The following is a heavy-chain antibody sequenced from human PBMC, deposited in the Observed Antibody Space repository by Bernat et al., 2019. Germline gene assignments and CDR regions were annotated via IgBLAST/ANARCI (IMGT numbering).Heavy chain of an antibody. D-gene: IGHD6-19*01. Sequence: QVQLVQSGAEVKKPGSSVKVSCKASGGTFSSYAISWVRQAPGQGLEWMGWISAYNGNTNYAQKLQGRVTMTTDTSTSTAYMELRSLRSDDTAVYYCAREAPTIAVAGYFDYWGQGTLVTVSS. V-gene: IGHV1-18*01. CDR2: ISAYNGNT. CDR1: GGTFSSYA. J-gene: IGHJ4*02. CDR3: AREAPTIAVAGYFDY.